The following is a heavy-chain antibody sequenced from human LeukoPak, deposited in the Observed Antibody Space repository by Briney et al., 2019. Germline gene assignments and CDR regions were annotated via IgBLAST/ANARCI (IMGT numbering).Heavy chain of an antibody. J-gene: IGHJ4*02. V-gene: IGHV3-21*04. D-gene: IGHD1-26*01. CDR3: ATADSGSYYFDY. Sequence: PGGSLRLSCAASGFTFSGYSMTWVRQAPGKGLEWVSSISGGSDYIFHADSVKGRFTVSRDNAKNSLYLQMNSLRAEDTAVYYCATADSGSYYFDYWGQGTLVTVSS. CDR2: ISGGSDYI. CDR1: GFTFSGYS.